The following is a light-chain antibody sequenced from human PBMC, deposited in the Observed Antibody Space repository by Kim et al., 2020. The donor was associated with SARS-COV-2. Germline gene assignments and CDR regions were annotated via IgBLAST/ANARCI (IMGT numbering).Light chain of an antibody. V-gene: IGKV3-11*01. J-gene: IGKJ3*01. CDR2: DAA. CDR3: QQRSNWPPI. CDR1: QSLETF. Sequence: EIVLTQSPVTLSLSPGERATLSCRASQSLETFLAWYQQKPGQAPRLLIYDAANRATGIPARFSGSGSGTDFTLTISSLEPEDFAVYYCQQRSNWPPIFGPGTKVDIK.